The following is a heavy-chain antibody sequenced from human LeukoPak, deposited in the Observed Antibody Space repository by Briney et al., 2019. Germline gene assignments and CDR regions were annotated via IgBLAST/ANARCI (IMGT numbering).Heavy chain of an antibody. CDR1: GFTVSSNY. D-gene: IGHD5-12*01. J-gene: IGHJ3*02. Sequence: GSLRLSCAASGFTVSSNYMSWVRQAPGKGLEWVSVIYSGGSTYYADSVKGRFTISRDNSKNTLYLQMNSLRAEDTAVYYCAREGYEYQTAFDIWGQGTMVTVSS. CDR3: AREGYEYQTAFDI. CDR2: IYSGGST. V-gene: IGHV3-66*01.